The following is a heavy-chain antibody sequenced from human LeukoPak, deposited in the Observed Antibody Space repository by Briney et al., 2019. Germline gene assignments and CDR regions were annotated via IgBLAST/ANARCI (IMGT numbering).Heavy chain of an antibody. CDR1: GFTVTSNY. Sequence: PGGSLRLSCAASGFTVTSNYMSWVRQAPGKGLEWVSFVYSGGDTYYADSVKGRFTISRDNSKNTLYLQMNSLRAEDTAVYYCARGLNTPLSDYWGQGTRPIVSS. CDR2: VYSGGDT. V-gene: IGHV3-66*01. CDR3: ARGLNTPLSDY. J-gene: IGHJ4*02. D-gene: IGHD2-2*02.